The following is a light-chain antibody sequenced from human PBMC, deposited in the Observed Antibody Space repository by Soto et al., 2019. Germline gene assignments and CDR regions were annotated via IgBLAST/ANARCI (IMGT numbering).Light chain of an antibody. J-gene: IGKJ2*01. CDR2: DAS. Sequence: EIVLTQSPATLSLSPGERATLSCRASQSVSSYLAWYQQKPGQAPRLLIYDASNGATGIPARFSGSGSGTDFTLTISSLKPEDFAVYYCQQRSNWPYTFGQGTKLEIK. CDR3: QQRSNWPYT. V-gene: IGKV3-11*01. CDR1: QSVSSY.